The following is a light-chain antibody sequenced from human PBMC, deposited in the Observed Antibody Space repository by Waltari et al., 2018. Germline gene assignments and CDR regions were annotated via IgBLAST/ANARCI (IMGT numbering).Light chain of an antibody. J-gene: IGLJ1*01. CDR2: EVS. CDR1: SSDVGSYNR. Sequence: QSALTQPPSVSGSPGQSVTISCTGTSSDVGSYNRVPWYQQPPDTAPKLIIYEVSDRPSGVPDRFSGSKSANTALLTISGLQAEDEADYFCSSYTSSSTWVFGTGTKVTVL. V-gene: IGLV2-18*02. CDR3: SSYTSSSTWV.